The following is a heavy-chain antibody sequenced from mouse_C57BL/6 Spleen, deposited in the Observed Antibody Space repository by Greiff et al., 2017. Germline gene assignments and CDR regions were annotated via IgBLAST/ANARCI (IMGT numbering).Heavy chain of an antibody. CDR3: ARAYSNYNAMDY. D-gene: IGHD2-5*01. CDR2: IWTGGGT. J-gene: IGHJ4*01. V-gene: IGHV2-9-1*01. CDR1: GFSLTSSA. Sequence: VQRVESGPGLVAPSQSLSITCTVSGFSLTSSAISWVRQPPGQGLEWLGVIWTGGGTNYNSALKSRLSISKDNSKSQVFLKRNSLQTEDTARYDRARAYSNYNAMDYWGQGTSVTVSS.